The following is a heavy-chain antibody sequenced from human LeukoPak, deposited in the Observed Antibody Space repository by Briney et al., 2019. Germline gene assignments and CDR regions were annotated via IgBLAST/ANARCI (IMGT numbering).Heavy chain of an antibody. V-gene: IGHV4-39*01. CDR3: ARHGSEASIVVVPLYYYGMDV. Sequence: SSETLSLTCTVSGGSISSSSYYWGWIRQPPGKGLEWIGSIYYSGSTYYNPSLKSRVTISVDTSKNQFSLKLSSVTAADTAVYYCARHGSEASIVVVPLYYYGMDVWGQGTTVTVSS. J-gene: IGHJ6*02. D-gene: IGHD2-2*01. CDR2: IYYSGST. CDR1: GGSISSSSYY.